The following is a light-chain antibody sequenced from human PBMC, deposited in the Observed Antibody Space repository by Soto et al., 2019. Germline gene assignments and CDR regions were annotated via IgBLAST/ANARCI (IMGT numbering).Light chain of an antibody. CDR3: MQGTHWPTT. J-gene: IGKJ5*01. CDR1: QSLVYSDGNTY. V-gene: IGKV2-30*01. Sequence: DVAMARSPPSVTATLGQPAPISCMTSQSLVYSDGNTYLNWFQQRPGQSPRRLIYKVSNRDSGVPDRFSGSGSGTDFALEISRVEAEDVGVYYCMQGTHWPTTFGQGTRLEIK. CDR2: KVS.